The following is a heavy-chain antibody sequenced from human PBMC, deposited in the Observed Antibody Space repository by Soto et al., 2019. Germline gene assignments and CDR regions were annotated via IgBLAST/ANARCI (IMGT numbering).Heavy chain of an antibody. CDR3: AREYNSGYDGYYRN. CDR2: IIPIFGTA. Sequence: QVPGQGLEWMGGIIPIFGTANYAQKFQGRVTITADKSTSTAYMELSSLRSEDTAVYYCAREYNSGYDGYYRNWGQGTLVTVSS. J-gene: IGHJ4*02. V-gene: IGHV1-69*06. D-gene: IGHD5-12*01.